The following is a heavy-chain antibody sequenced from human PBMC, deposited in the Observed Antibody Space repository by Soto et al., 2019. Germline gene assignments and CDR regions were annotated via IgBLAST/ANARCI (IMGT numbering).Heavy chain of an antibody. D-gene: IGHD3-10*01. V-gene: IGHV4-30-4*01. Sequence: QVQLQESGPGLVKPSQTLSLTCTVSGGYISSGDYYWSWISQPPGKGLEWIGYIYYIGSTYYNPSLKSRVTIALDTSKTHFSRKLSFVPAADTAVYYWARVGAFGATTINYWGQGTLVPVSS. CDR3: ARVGAFGATTINY. CDR2: IYYIGST. J-gene: IGHJ4*02. CDR1: GGYISSGDYY.